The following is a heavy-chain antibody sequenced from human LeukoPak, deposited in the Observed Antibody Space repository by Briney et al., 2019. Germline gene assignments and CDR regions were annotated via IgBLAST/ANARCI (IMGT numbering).Heavy chain of an antibody. CDR2: INPNSGGI. V-gene: IGHV1-2*02. D-gene: IGHD2-15*01. J-gene: IGHJ5*02. Sequence: ASVKVSCKASGYTFTGNYMQWVRQAPGQGLEWMGWINPNSGGINYAQKFQGRVTMTRDTSISTAYMELSRLRSDDTAVYYCARAGGYCSGGSCYGWFDPWGQGTLVTVSS. CDR1: GYTFTGNY. CDR3: ARAGGYCSGGSCYGWFDP.